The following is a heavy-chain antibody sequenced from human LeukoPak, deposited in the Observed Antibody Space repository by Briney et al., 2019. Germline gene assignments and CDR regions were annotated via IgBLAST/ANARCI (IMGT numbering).Heavy chain of an antibody. J-gene: IGHJ6*03. Sequence: QSGGSLRLSCAVSGLTFSNYWMHWVRQAPGKGLEWVSTISGSGSITYYADSVKGRYTISRDNSKNTLYLQMSSLRAEDTALYYCAKVLTGNYYYNYMDGWGKGTTVTVSS. D-gene: IGHD7-27*01. CDR1: GLTFSNYW. CDR3: AKVLTGNYYYNYMDG. CDR2: ISGSGSIT. V-gene: IGHV3-23*01.